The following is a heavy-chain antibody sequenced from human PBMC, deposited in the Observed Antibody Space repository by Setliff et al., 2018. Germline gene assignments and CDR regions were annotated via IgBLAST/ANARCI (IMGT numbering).Heavy chain of an antibody. CDR3: ATNPYQLLNFDY. D-gene: IGHD2-2*01. CDR2: IYTSGST. CDR1: GGSISSGSYY. J-gene: IGHJ4*02. V-gene: IGHV4-61*09. Sequence: SEALSLTCTVSGGSISSGSYYWSWIRQPAGKGLEWIGHIYTSGSTNYNPSLKSRVTISVDTSKNQFSLKLSSVTAADAAVYYCATNPYQLLNFDYWGQGTLVTVSS.